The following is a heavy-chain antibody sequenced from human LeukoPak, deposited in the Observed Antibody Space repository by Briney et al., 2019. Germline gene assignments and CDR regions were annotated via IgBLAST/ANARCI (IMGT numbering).Heavy chain of an antibody. CDR2: IYHSGST. V-gene: IGHV4-30-2*01. CDR3: ARAYCGGDCYFLDY. Sequence: SETLSLTCAVSGGSISSGGYSWSWIRQPPGKGLEWIGYIYHSGSTYYNPSLKGRVTISVDRSKNQFSLKLSSVTAADTAVYYCARAYCGGDCYFLDYWGQGTLVTVSS. J-gene: IGHJ4*02. CDR1: GGSISSGGYS. D-gene: IGHD2-21*02.